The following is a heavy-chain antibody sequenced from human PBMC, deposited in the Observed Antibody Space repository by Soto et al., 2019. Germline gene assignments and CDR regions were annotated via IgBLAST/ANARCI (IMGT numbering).Heavy chain of an antibody. CDR1: GFTFSSYG. V-gene: IGHV3-30*18. D-gene: IGHD1-7*01. CDR2: ISYDGSNK. CDR3: AKDPLELPSYYFDY. Sequence: QVQLVESGGGVVQPGRSLRLSCAASGFTFSSYGMHWVRQAPGKGLEWVAVISYDGSNKYYADSVKGRFTISGDNSKNTLYLQMNSLRAEDTAVYYCAKDPLELPSYYFDYWGQGTLVTVSS. J-gene: IGHJ4*02.